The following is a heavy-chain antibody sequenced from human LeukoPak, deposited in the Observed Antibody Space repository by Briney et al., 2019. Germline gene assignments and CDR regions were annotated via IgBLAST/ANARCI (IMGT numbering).Heavy chain of an antibody. V-gene: IGHV3-74*01. Sequence: PGGSLRLSCAASGFTFSTYWMHWVRQAPAKGLMWVSRINSDGSSTDYADSVKGRFTISRDNAKNTLYLQMNSLRAEDTAVYYCARYARYCSSSSCYPGDDDDYWGQGTLVTVSS. J-gene: IGHJ4*02. D-gene: IGHD2-2*01. CDR1: GFTFSTYW. CDR3: ARYARYCSSSSCYPGDDDDY. CDR2: INSDGSST.